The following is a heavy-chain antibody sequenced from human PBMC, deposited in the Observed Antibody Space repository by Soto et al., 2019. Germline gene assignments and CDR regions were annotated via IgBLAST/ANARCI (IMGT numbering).Heavy chain of an antibody. CDR3: ARAVGGCGNSCPYDS. CDR2: ISSSGSTI. CDR1: VFTFSSYS. V-gene: IGHV3-48*01. D-gene: IGHD2-2*01. J-gene: IGHJ5*02. Sequence: GGSLRLSSAASVFTFSSYSMNWVRQAPGKGLEWVSYISSSGSTIFYADSVKGRFTISRDNADNSLYLQMNSLRAEDTAVYYCARAVGGCGNSCPYDSWGQGTLVTVSS.